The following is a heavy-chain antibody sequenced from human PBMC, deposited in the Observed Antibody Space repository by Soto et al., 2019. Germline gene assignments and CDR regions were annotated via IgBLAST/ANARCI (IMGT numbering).Heavy chain of an antibody. CDR2: INHSGST. CDR1: GGSFSGYY. J-gene: IGHJ6*02. V-gene: IGHV4-34*01. D-gene: IGHD2-2*01. Sequence: SETLSLTCAVYGGSFSGYYWSWIRQPPGKGLEWIGEINHSGSTNYNPSLKSRVTISVDTSKNQFSLKLSSVTAADTAVYYCASGCSSTSCQGIYYYYGMDVWGQGTTVTV. CDR3: ASGCSSTSCQGIYYYYGMDV.